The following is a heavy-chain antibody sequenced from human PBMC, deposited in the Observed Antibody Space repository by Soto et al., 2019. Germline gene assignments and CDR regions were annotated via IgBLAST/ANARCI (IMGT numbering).Heavy chain of an antibody. CDR3: ARDVSGHDNYETIGYYFDH. J-gene: IGHJ4*02. CDR2: IDPSGGVT. V-gene: IGHV1-46*01. D-gene: IGHD3-16*01. Sequence: QVQLIQFGAEVKKPGASVKVSCRASGYTFTKFHIHWVRQAPGQGLEWMGMIDPSGGVTRDAQRFQGRIAMTSERSTSSVDMEVRGLPSEDTAVYYCARDVSGHDNYETIGYYFDHWGPGTLVTVSS. CDR1: GYTFTKFH.